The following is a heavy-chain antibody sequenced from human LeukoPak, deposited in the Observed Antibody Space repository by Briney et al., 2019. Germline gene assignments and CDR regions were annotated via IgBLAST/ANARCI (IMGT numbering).Heavy chain of an antibody. J-gene: IGHJ5*02. Sequence: AETQSLTYAVYGDSFSGCYWNWIRQPPGKGLEWLGEITNSGTTIYNPPLRTRLTIPVDTPKSQFSLSLSSVTAADTAVYYCARRLLRYLEWPVGDWFDPWGQGTLVIVSS. D-gene: IGHD3-3*01. V-gene: IGHV4-34*01. CDR1: GDSFSGCY. CDR3: ARRLLRYLEWPVGDWFDP. CDR2: ITNSGTT.